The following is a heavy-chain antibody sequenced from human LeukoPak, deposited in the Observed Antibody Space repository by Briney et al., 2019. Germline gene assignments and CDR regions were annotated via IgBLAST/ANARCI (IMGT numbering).Heavy chain of an antibody. CDR1: GGSISSYY. CDR3: ARGEYYYDSSGYYYKGGRDAFDI. D-gene: IGHD3-22*01. CDR2: IYYSGST. Sequence: SETLSLTCTVSGGSISSYYWSWIRQPSGKGLEWIGYIYYSGSTNYNPSLKSRVTISVDTSKNQFSLKLSSVTAADTAVYYCARGEYYYDSSGYYYKGGRDAFDIWGQGTMVTVSS. J-gene: IGHJ3*02. V-gene: IGHV4-59*01.